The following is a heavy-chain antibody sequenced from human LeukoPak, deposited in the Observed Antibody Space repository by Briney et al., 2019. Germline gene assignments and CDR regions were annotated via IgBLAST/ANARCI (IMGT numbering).Heavy chain of an antibody. J-gene: IGHJ4*02. CDR3: ARDQDRYGSGSYGLDPFDY. CDR2: IIPIFGTA. CDR1: GGTFSSYA. Sequence: SVKVSCKASGGTFSSYAISWVRQAPGQGLEWMGGIIPIFGTANYAQKFQGRVTITADESTSTAYMELSSLRSDDTAVYYCARDQDRYGSGSYGLDPFDYWGQGTLVTVSS. V-gene: IGHV1-69*13. D-gene: IGHD3-10*01.